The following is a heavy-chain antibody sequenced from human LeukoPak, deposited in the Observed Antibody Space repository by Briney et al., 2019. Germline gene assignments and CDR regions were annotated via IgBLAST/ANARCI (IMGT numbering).Heavy chain of an antibody. V-gene: IGHV4-34*01. D-gene: IGHD3-10*01. Sequence: SETLSLTCAVSGVAFSGYYWSGVRQPPGKGVEWSGEINHSGSTNYNPSLKSRVTISVDTYKNQFSLRLSSVTAADPAVYYCASAPEPGMTMVRGVIEYFDYWGQGTLDTVSS. CDR3: ASAPEPGMTMVRGVIEYFDY. J-gene: IGHJ4*02. CDR1: GVAFSGYY. CDR2: INHSGST.